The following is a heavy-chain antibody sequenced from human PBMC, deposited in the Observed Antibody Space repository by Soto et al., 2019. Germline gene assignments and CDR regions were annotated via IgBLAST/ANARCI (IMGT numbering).Heavy chain of an antibody. Sequence: PETLSLTCTASGGSISSYYWSWIRQPPGKGLAWIRYISYSGSTNYNPSLKSRVTISVDTSKNQFSLKLSSVTAADTAVYYCARAPSRGYSSGWAFDYWGQGTLVTVSS. CDR2: ISYSGST. J-gene: IGHJ4*02. D-gene: IGHD6-19*01. CDR1: GGSISSYY. V-gene: IGHV4-59*01. CDR3: ARAPSRGYSSGWAFDY.